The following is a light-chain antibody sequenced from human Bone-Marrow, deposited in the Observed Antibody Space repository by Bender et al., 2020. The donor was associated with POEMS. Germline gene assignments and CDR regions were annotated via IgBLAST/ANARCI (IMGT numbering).Light chain of an antibody. V-gene: IGLV2-23*03. CDR3: CSYAGSSTFV. J-gene: IGLJ3*02. CDR1: SSDVGGYDY. Sequence: QSALTQPASVSGSPGQSITISCTGTSSDVGGYDYVSWYQQHPGKAPKLMIYEGSKRPSGVSNRFSGSKSGKTAFLTISGLQAEDEAEYYCCSYAGSSTFVFGGGTKLTVL. CDR2: EGS.